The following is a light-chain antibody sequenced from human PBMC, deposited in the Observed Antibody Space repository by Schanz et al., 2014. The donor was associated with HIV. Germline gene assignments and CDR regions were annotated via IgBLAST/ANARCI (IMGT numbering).Light chain of an antibody. CDR1: QSISSS. Sequence: DIQMTQSPSSLSASVGDRVTISCRASQSISSSLNWYQQKPGKPPNLLIYAASSLHSGVPSRFSGSGSGTDFTLTISSLQPEDFGTYYCLQDYNYPFTFGPGTKVEIK. J-gene: IGKJ3*01. CDR2: AAS. CDR3: LQDYNYPFT. V-gene: IGKV1-39*01.